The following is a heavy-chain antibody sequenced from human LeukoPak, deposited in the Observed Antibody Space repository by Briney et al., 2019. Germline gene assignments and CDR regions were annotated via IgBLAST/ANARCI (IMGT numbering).Heavy chain of an antibody. V-gene: IGHV3-48*03. CDR2: ISSSGSTI. D-gene: IGHD3-16*02. CDR1: GFTFSSYE. Sequence: GGSLRLSCAASGFTFSSYEMNWVRQAPGKVLEWVSYISSSGSTIYYADSVKGRFTISRDNAKNSLYLQMNSLRAEDTAVYYCARGNYDYVWGSYRRLDYWGQGTLVTVSS. CDR3: ARGNYDYVWGSYRRLDY. J-gene: IGHJ4*02.